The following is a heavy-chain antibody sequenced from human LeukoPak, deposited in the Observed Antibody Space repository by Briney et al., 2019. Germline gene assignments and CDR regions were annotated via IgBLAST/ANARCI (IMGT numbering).Heavy chain of an antibody. V-gene: IGHV3-33*01. CDR1: GFTFSNYG. CDR2: IWYDGSNK. Sequence: GGSLRLSCAASGFTFSNYGMHWVRQAPGKGLEWGAVIWYDGSNKYYADSVKGRFTISRDNSKNTLYLQMNSLRAEDTAVYYCARGDYYDSSGYSQYFQHWGQGTLVTVSS. CDR3: ARGDYYDSSGYSQYFQH. D-gene: IGHD3-22*01. J-gene: IGHJ1*01.